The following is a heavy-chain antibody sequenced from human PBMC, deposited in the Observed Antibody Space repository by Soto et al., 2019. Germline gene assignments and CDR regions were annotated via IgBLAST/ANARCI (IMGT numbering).Heavy chain of an antibody. CDR1: GGTFSSYA. D-gene: IGHD6-13*01. Sequence: QVQLVQSGAVVKKPGSSVKVSCKASGGTFSSYAISWVRQAPGQGLEWMGGIIPIFGTANYAQKFQGRVTITADESTSTAYMELSSLRSEDTAVYYCASTLFGAAAGNDYYYYGMDVWGQGTTVTVSS. CDR2: IIPIFGTA. CDR3: ASTLFGAAAGNDYYYYGMDV. V-gene: IGHV1-69*12. J-gene: IGHJ6*02.